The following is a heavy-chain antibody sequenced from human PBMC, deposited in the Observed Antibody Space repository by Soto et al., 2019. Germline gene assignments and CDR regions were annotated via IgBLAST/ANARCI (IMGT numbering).Heavy chain of an antibody. Sequence: GASVKVSCKTSGGTFSSYTISWVRQAPGQGLEWMGRIIPILGIANYAQKFQGRVTITADKSTSTAYMELSGLRSEDTAVYYCASTDCSSTSCYIGLSYYYYYMDVWGKGTTVTVSS. J-gene: IGHJ6*03. CDR3: ASTDCSSTSCYIGLSYYYYYMDV. V-gene: IGHV1-69*02. D-gene: IGHD2-2*02. CDR2: IIPILGIA. CDR1: GGTFSSYT.